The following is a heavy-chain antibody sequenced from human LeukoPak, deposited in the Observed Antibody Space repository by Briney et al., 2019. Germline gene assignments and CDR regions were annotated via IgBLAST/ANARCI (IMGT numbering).Heavy chain of an antibody. V-gene: IGHV3-30*02. CDR3: ANPKLRFLEWLLLD. J-gene: IGHJ4*02. CDR1: GFTFSSYG. CDR2: IRYDGSNK. D-gene: IGHD3-3*01. Sequence: PGGSLRLSCAAPGFTFSSYGMHWVRQAPGKGLEWVAVIRYDGSNKYYADSVKGRFTISRDNSKNTLYLQMNSLRAEDKAVYYCANPKLRFLEWLLLDWGQGTLVTVSS.